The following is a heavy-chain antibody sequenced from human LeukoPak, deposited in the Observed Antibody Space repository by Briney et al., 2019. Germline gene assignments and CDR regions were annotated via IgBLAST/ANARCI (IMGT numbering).Heavy chain of an antibody. Sequence: GASVKVSCKASGYTFTGYYMHWVRQAPGQGLEWMGRINPNSGGTNYAQKFQGRVTMTRDTSISTAYMELSRLRSDDTAGYYCARGGADYDFWSGYFDYWGQGTLVTVSS. CDR1: GYTFTGYY. CDR2: INPNSGGT. V-gene: IGHV1-2*06. D-gene: IGHD3-3*01. J-gene: IGHJ4*02. CDR3: ARGGADYDFWSGYFDY.